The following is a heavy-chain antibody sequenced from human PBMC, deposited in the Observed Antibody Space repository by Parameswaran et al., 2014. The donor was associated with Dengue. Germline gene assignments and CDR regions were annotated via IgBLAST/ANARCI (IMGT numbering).Heavy chain of an antibody. Sequence: PGKALEWLALIDWDDDKYYSTSLKTRLTISKDTSKNQVVLTMTNMDPVDTATYYCARNIVGATHYYYYYGMDVWGQGTTVTVSS. V-gene: IGHV2-70*01. D-gene: IGHD1-26*01. J-gene: IGHJ6*02. CDR3: ARNIVGATHYYYYYGMDV. CDR2: IDWDDDK.